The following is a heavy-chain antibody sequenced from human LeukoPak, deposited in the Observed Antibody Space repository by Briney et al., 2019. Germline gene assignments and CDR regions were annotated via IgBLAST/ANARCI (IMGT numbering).Heavy chain of an antibody. CDR2: IGTAGDT. CDR1: GFTLSNFA. Sequence: GGSLRLSCAASGFTLSNFAMHWVRQAAGKGLEWVSAIGTAGDTFYPGSVKGRFTISRENAKNSLYLQMNNLRVEDTAVYYCARQMTPHGNFDYWGQGTLVTVSS. V-gene: IGHV3-13*01. D-gene: IGHD1-26*01. CDR3: ARQMTPHGNFDY. J-gene: IGHJ4*02.